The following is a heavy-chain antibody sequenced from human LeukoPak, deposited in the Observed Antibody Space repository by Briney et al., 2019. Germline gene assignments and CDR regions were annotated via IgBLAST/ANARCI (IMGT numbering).Heavy chain of an antibody. CDR3: ARDRVDYGGNYYFDY. J-gene: IGHJ4*02. D-gene: IGHD4-23*01. V-gene: IGHV4-61*01. CDR1: GGSVSSGSYY. CDR2: IYYSGST. Sequence: SETLSLTCTVSGGSVSSGSYYWSWIRQPPGKGLEWIGYIYYSGSTYYNPSLKSRVTISVDTSKNQFSLKLSSVTAADTAVYYCARDRVDYGGNYYFDYWGQGTLVTVSS.